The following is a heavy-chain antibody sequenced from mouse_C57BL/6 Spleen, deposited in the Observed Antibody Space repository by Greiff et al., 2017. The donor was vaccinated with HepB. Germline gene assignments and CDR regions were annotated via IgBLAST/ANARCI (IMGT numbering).Heavy chain of an antibody. CDR2: IDPSDSYT. Sequence: QVQLPGAELVKPGASVKLSCKASGYTFTSYWMQWVKQRPGQGLEWIGEIDPSDSYTNYNQKFKGKATLTVDTSSSTAYMQLSSLTSEDSAVYYCARDGSSRNYAMDYWGQGTSVTVAS. J-gene: IGHJ4*01. CDR1: GYTFTSYW. D-gene: IGHD1-1*01. V-gene: IGHV1-50*01. CDR3: ARDGSSRNYAMDY.